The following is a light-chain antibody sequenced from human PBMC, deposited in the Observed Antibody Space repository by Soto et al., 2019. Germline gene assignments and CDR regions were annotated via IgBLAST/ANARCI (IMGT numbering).Light chain of an antibody. CDR2: EVS. J-gene: IGLJ1*01. CDR1: SGDVGGYNY. CDR3: SSYTSSNTYV. V-gene: IGLV2-14*01. Sequence: QSVLTQPASVSGSPGQSITISCTGTSGDVGGYNYVSWSQQHPGKAPQLMIYEVSNRPSGVSNRFSGSKSGNTASLTISGLQAEDEADYYCSSYTSSNTYVFXTGTKVTVL.